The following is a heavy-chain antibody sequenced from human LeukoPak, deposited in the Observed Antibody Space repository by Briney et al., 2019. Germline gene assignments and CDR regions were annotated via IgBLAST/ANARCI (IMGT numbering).Heavy chain of an antibody. CDR2: INPNSGGT. J-gene: IGHJ4*02. V-gene: IGHV1-2*06. Sequence: VASVKVSCKASGYTLTDYYMHWVRQAPGQGLEWMGRINPNSGGTNYAQKFQGRVTMTRDTSIATAYMELSRLSSDDTAVYYCAREYCTSTSCQFYYFDYWGQGTLVTVSS. CDR1: GYTLTDYY. D-gene: IGHD2-2*01. CDR3: AREYCTSTSCQFYYFDY.